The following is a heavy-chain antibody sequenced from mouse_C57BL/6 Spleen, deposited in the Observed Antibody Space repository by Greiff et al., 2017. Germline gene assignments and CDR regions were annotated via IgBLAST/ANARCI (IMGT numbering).Heavy chain of an antibody. V-gene: IGHV1-64*01. CDR1: GYTFTSYW. CDR3: ARPYDYDVPAY. D-gene: IGHD2-4*01. J-gene: IGHJ3*01. Sequence: QVQLQQPGAELVKPGASVKLSCKASGYTFTSYWMHWVKQRPGQGLEWIGMIHPNSGSTNYNEKFKSKATLTVDKSSSTAYMQLSSLTSEDSAVYYCARPYDYDVPAYWGQGTLVTVSA. CDR2: IHPNSGST.